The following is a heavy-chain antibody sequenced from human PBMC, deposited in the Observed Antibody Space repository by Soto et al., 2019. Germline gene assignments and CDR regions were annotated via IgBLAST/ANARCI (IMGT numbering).Heavy chain of an antibody. J-gene: IGHJ6*02. D-gene: IGHD5-12*01. Sequence: QVQQVESGGGVVQPGRSLRLSCAASGFTFSSYAMHWVRQAPGKGLEWVAVISYDGSNKYYADSVKGRFTISRDNSKNTLYLQMNSLRAEDTAVYYCARDRDISYYGMDVWGQGTTVTVSS. CDR3: ARDRDISYYGMDV. CDR1: GFTFSSYA. CDR2: ISYDGSNK. V-gene: IGHV3-30-3*01.